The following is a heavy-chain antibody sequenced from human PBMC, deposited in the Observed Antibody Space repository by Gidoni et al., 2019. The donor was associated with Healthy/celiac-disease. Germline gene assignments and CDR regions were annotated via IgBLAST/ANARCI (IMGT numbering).Heavy chain of an antibody. J-gene: IGHJ1*01. V-gene: IGHV3-66*01. Sequence: EVQLVESGGGLVQPGGSLRLSCAASGFTVSGNYMSWVRQAPGKGLEWVSVIYSGGGTYYADSVKGRFTVSRDNSKNTLYLQMNSLRAEDTAVYYCARGYSGYDYAYFQHWGQGTLVTVSS. CDR3: ARGYSGYDYAYFQH. CDR1: GFTVSGNY. CDR2: IYSGGGT. D-gene: IGHD5-12*01.